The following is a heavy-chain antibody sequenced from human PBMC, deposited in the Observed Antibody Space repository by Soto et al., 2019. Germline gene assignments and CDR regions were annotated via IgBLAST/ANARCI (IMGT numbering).Heavy chain of an antibody. CDR2: IFYGGGSGVA. D-gene: IGHD4-17*01. V-gene: IGHV4-39*01. Sequence: SETLSLTCTLSGGSFSSSNYYWGWIRQPPGKWLEWIGNIFYGGGSGVAYYSPYLKSRVTISVDTSKNQFSLNMRSLTADDTAVYFCARRGGGDSLFDSWGQGKLVTVSS. J-gene: IGHJ4*02. CDR1: GGSFSSSNYY. CDR3: ARRGGGDSLFDS.